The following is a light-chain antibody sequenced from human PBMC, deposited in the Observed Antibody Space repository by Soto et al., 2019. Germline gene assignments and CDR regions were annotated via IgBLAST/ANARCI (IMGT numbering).Light chain of an antibody. V-gene: IGKV3-11*01. CDR1: QSISSS. J-gene: IGKJ1*01. CDR2: DAS. Sequence: EIVLTQSPATLSLSPGERATLSCRASQSISSSLAWYQQKPDQAPRLLIYDASTRATGFPARFSGSGSGTDFTLTIRSLEPEDFTVYYCQQRSVWPRTFGQGTKVEIK. CDR3: QQRSVWPRT.